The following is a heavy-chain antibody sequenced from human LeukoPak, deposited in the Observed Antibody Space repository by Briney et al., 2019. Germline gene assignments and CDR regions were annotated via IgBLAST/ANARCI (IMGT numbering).Heavy chain of an antibody. V-gene: IGHV3-21*01. CDR1: GFTFSSYS. D-gene: IGHD6-13*01. CDR2: IDFTSRYI. Sequence: GGSLRLSCAASGFTFSSYSMSWVRQAPGKGLEWVSSIDFTSRYIYNADSVKGRFTTSRDNAKNSLDLQMNSLKVEDTAVYYCATPAAGPGAEYSLYWGQGTLVIVSS. CDR3: ATPAAGPGAEYSLY. J-gene: IGHJ1*01.